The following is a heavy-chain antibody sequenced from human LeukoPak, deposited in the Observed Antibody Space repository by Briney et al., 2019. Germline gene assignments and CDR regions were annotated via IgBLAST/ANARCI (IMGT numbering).Heavy chain of an antibody. D-gene: IGHD6-13*01. Sequence: GGSLRLSCAASGFTFSSYWMSWVRQAPGKGLEWVANIKQDGSEKYYVDSVKGRFTISRDNAKNSLYLQMNSLRAEDTAMYYCARGRPHGGPAAGRTEAFDIWGQGTMVTVSS. CDR1: GFTFSSYW. CDR3: ARGRPHGGPAAGRTEAFDI. J-gene: IGHJ3*02. V-gene: IGHV3-7*01. CDR2: IKQDGSEK.